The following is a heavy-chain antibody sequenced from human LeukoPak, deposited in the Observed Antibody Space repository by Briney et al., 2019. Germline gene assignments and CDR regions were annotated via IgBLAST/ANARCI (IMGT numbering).Heavy chain of an antibody. CDR3: AREPLDYYDSSGSGGN. J-gene: IGHJ4*02. D-gene: IGHD3-22*01. CDR1: GYTFTSYG. V-gene: IGHV1-18*01. CDR2: ISAYNGNT. Sequence: ASVKVSCKASGYTFTSYGISWVRQAPGRGLEWMGWISAYNGNTNYAQKLQGRVTMTTDTSTSTAYMELRSLRSDDTAVYYCAREPLDYYDSSGSGGNWGQGTLVTVSS.